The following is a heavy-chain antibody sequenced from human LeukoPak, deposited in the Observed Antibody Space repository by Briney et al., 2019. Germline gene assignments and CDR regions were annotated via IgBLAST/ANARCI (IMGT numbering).Heavy chain of an antibody. Sequence: GGSLRLSCAASGFTFSAYEMNWVRQAPGKGLEWLAYITSDNTVHYADSVKGRFTISRDNTKNSLYLQMNSLRAEDTATYYCARDGTPMAATGWDYFDQWGQGTLVTVSS. V-gene: IGHV3-48*03. J-gene: IGHJ4*02. CDR1: GFTFSAYE. D-gene: IGHD6-13*01. CDR2: ITSDNTV. CDR3: ARDGTPMAATGWDYFDQ.